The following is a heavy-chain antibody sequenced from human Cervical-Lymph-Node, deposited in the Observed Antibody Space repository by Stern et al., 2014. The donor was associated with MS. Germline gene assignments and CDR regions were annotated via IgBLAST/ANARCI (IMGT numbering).Heavy chain of an antibody. CDR1: GFTFDDYT. CDR3: AKDHQPITAPGTTSYGMDV. V-gene: IGHV3-43*01. D-gene: IGHD6-13*01. CDR2: ISWDGSTT. Sequence: EVQLLESGGVVVQPGGSLRLSCAASGFTFDDYTMHWVRQAPGKGLEWVSLISWDGSTTYYADSVEGRFTISRDNRKNSLYLQMNSLRTEDTALYYCAKDHQPITAPGTTSYGMDVWGQGTTVTVSS. J-gene: IGHJ6*02.